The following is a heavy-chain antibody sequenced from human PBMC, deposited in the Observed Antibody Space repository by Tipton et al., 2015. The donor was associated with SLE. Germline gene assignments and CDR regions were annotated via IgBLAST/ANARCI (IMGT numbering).Heavy chain of an antibody. CDR2: IYQSGRT. J-gene: IGHJ4*02. Sequence: TLSLTCTVSGFSISSGYFWGWVRQPPGKGPEWLAVIYQSGRTYYNPSLKSRVTISVDTSKNQFSLKLSSVTAADTAVYYCARGGHTAMVTFDYWGQGTLVTVSS. CDR3: ARGGHTAMVTFDY. V-gene: IGHV4-38-2*02. D-gene: IGHD5-18*01. CDR1: GFSISSGYF.